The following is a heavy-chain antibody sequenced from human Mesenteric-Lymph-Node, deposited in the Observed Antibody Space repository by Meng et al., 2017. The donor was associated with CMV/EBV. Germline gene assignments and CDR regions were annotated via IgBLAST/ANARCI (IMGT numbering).Heavy chain of an antibody. V-gene: IGHV4-39*07. J-gene: IGHJ3*02. CDR1: GGSISTSNYY. Sequence: SETLSLTCTVSGGSISTSNYYWGWIRQPPGKGMEWIGNIYYGGSTYYNPSLKSRVTISVDTSKNQFSLKLSSVTAADTAVYYCARAFYCSSTSCMGAHDAFDIWGQGTMVTVSS. D-gene: IGHD2-2*01. CDR3: ARAFYCSSTSCMGAHDAFDI. CDR2: IYYGGST.